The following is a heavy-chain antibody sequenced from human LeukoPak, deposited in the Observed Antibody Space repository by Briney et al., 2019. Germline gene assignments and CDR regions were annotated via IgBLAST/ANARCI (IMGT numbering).Heavy chain of an antibody. CDR1: GGSISSYY. D-gene: IGHD3-3*01. CDR2: IYYSGST. CDR3: ARALDYDFWSGPFDP. Sequence: SETLSLTCTVSGGSISSYYWSWIRQPPGKGLEWIGYIYYSGSTNYNPSLKSRVTISVDTSKNQFSLKLGSVTAADTAVYYCARALDYDFWSGPFDPWGQGTLVTVSS. V-gene: IGHV4-59*01. J-gene: IGHJ5*02.